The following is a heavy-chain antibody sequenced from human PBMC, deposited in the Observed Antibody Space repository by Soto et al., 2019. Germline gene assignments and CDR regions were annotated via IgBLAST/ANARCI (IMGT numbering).Heavy chain of an antibody. CDR1: GFTFSTYA. CDR3: AKDHHTTIPVAAEY. Sequence: PGGSLRLSCAASGFTFSTYAMAWIRQAPGKGLEWVSGISDNGGRTYYAASVKGRFTISRDNSKNALYLQMNSLRPEDTAIYYCAKDHHTTIPVAAEYWGQATLVTVSS. J-gene: IGHJ4*02. V-gene: IGHV3-23*01. CDR2: ISDNGGRT. D-gene: IGHD6-19*01.